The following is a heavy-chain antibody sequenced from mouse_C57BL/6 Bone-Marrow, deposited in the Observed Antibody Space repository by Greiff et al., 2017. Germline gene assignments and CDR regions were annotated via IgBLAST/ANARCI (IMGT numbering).Heavy chain of an antibody. J-gene: IGHJ4*01. CDR2: ISNLAYSI. Sequence: EVKLMESGGGLVQPGGSLKLSCAASGFTFSDYGMAWVRQAPRKGPEWVAFISNLAYSIYYADTVTGRFTISRENAKNTLYLEMSSLRSEDTAMYYCARHDWDAMDYWGQGTSVTVSS. CDR1: GFTFSDYG. CDR3: ARHDWDAMDY. V-gene: IGHV5-15*01. D-gene: IGHD4-1*01.